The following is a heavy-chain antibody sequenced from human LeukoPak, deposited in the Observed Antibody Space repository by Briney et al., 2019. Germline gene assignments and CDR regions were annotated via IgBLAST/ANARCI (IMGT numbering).Heavy chain of an antibody. J-gene: IGHJ4*02. D-gene: IGHD4-17*01. Sequence: ASVKVSCKASGYTFTGYYVHWVRQAPGQGLEWMGWINPNSGGTNYAQKFQGRVTMTRDTSISTAYMELSRLRSDDKAVHYCXXXXXXVTTNQNYFDYWGQGTLVTVSS. V-gene: IGHV1-2*02. CDR1: GYTFTGYY. CDR2: INPNSGGT. CDR3: XXXXXXVTTNQNYFDY.